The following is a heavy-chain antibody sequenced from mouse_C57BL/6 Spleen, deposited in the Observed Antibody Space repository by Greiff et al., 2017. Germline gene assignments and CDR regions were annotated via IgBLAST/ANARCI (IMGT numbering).Heavy chain of an antibody. CDR3: ARDSSGYERFAY. V-gene: IGHV2-2*01. J-gene: IGHJ3*01. CDR1: GFSLTSYG. Sequence: VKVVESGPGLVQPSQSLSITCTVSGFSLTSYGVHWVRQSPGKGLEWLGVIWSGGSTDYNAAFISRLSISKDNSKSQVFFKMNSLQADDTAIYYCARDSSGYERFAYWGQGTLVTVSA. CDR2: IWSGGST. D-gene: IGHD3-2*02.